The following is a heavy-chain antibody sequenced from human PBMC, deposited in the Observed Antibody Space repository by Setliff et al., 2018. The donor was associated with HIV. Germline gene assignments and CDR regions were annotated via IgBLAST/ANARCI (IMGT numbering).Heavy chain of an antibody. CDR3: ARGVRDSSGWRPLYAMDV. CDR1: GFNFSSHT. CDR2: ISSTGTYI. Sequence: PGGSLRLSCAASGFNFSSHTMNWIRQAPGKGLEWVSSISSTGTYIYYADSMKGRFTISRDNAKNSLYLQVNSLRVEDTALYYCARGVRDSSGWRPLYAMDVWGQGTTVTVSS. D-gene: IGHD6-19*01. V-gene: IGHV3-21*01. J-gene: IGHJ6*02.